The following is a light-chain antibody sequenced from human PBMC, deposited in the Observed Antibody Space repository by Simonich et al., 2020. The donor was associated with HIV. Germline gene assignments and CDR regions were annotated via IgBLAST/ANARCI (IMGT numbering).Light chain of an antibody. CDR3: QHYYNWPPIT. V-gene: IGKV3-15*01. CDR1: QSVSSN. CDR2: GAS. Sequence: EIVLTQSPGTLSVFPGDRATLSCRASQSVSSNLAWYQQKPGQAPRLLIYGASTRAIGIPARFSGSGSGTEFTLTINSMQSEDFAVYYCQHYYNWPPITFGQGTRLDIK. J-gene: IGKJ5*01.